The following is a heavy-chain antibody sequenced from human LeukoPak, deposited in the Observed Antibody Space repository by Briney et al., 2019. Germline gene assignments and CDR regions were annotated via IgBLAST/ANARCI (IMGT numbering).Heavy chain of an antibody. J-gene: IGHJ5*02. CDR3: ARGQWLDP. V-gene: IGHV5-51*01. CDR2: IYTCDSDT. Sequence: GESLKISCKTSGYDFTHYWIVWVRQMPGKGLGLVGSIYTCDSDTRYSQSFHGQVTTSADKSITTAYVHSNSTEASDIAMYYYARGQWLDPWGQGTLVTVSS. CDR1: GYDFTHYW.